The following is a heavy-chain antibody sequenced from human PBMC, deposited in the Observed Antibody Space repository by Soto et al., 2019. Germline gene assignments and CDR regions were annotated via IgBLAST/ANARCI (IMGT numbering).Heavy chain of an antibody. V-gene: IGHV1-2*02. CDR1: RNSFIDYY. CDR2: IKSNSGGT. D-gene: IGHD1-1*01. Sequence: QVELVQSGAEVRKPGASVKVSCKASRNSFIDYYIHWVRQAPGQGLEWMGWIKSNSGGTKYAQRFHGRVIMTRDTSISTIYMELTRLKSDESTVYYCAIEDHNCNDYYYYGMDVWGQWTTVIVSS. CDR3: AIEDHNCNDYYYYGMDV. J-gene: IGHJ6*02.